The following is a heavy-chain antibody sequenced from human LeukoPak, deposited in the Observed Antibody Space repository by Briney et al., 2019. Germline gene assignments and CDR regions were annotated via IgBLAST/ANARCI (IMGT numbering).Heavy chain of an antibody. CDR1: GYTFTSYD. V-gene: IGHV1-8*01. CDR2: MNPNNGNT. Sequence: GASVKVSCKASGYTFTSYDINWVRQATGQGLEWMGWMNPNNGNTGYAQKFQGRVTMTRNTSISTAYMELSSLRSEDTAVYYCARDRGTYGDPYYFDYWGQGTLVTVSS. J-gene: IGHJ4*02. CDR3: ARDRGTYGDPYYFDY. D-gene: IGHD4-17*01.